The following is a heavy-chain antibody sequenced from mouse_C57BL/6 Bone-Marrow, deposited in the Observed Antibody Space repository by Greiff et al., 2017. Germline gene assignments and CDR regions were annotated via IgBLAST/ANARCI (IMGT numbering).Heavy chain of an antibody. J-gene: IGHJ2*01. D-gene: IGHD1-1*01. V-gene: IGHV1-81*01. CDR1: GYTFTSYG. CDR3: SFITTVVAPY. Sequence: VQLKESGAELARPGASVKLSCKASGYTFTSYGISWVKQRTGQGLEWIGEIYPRSGNTYYNEKFKGKATLTADKSSSTAYMELRSLTSEDSAVYFCSFITTVVAPYWGQGTTLTVSS. CDR2: IYPRSGNT.